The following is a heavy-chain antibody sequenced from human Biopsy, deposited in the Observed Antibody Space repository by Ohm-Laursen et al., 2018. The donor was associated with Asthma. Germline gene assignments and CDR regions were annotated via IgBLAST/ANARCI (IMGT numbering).Heavy chain of an antibody. V-gene: IGHV4-61*01. D-gene: IGHD3-10*01. CDR2: IYYTGCD. J-gene: IGHJ6*02. CDR1: SGSISSGHLY. CDR3: ARGPNYHGSGRAPIGMDV. Sequence: SDTLSLTCAVSSGSISSGHLYWSWIRQPPGKGLEWLDNIYYTGCDNYNTSLKSRVTISLDTSKNQYSLRLNSMTAADTAVYYCARGPNYHGSGRAPIGMDVWGQGTTVTVSS.